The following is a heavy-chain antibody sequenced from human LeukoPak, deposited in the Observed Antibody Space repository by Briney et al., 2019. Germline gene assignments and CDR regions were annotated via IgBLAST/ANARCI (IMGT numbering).Heavy chain of an antibody. J-gene: IGHJ3*02. CDR1: GGSISSSSYY. CDR2: IYYSGST. CDR3: ARDLNTGNDAFDI. V-gene: IGHV4-39*07. Sequence: KPSETLSLTCTVSGGSISSSSYYWGWIRQPPGKGLEWIGSIYYSGSTYYNPSLKSRVTISVDTSKNQFSLKLSSVTAADTAVYYCARDLNTGNDAFDIWGQGTMVTVSS. D-gene: IGHD4-17*01.